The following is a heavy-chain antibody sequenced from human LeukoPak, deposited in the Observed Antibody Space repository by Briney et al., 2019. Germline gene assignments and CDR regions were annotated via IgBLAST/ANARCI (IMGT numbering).Heavy chain of an antibody. CDR1: GFTFSSYA. V-gene: IGHV3-30*02. Sequence: PGGSLRLSCAASGFTFSSYAMSWVRQAPGKGLEWVAFIRYDGSNKYYADSVKGRFTISRDNSKNTLYLQMNSLRAEDTAVYYCARDLVWDIVVVPAAMDLDYWGQGTLVTVSS. CDR3: ARDLVWDIVVVPAAMDLDY. CDR2: IRYDGSNK. J-gene: IGHJ4*02. D-gene: IGHD2-2*01.